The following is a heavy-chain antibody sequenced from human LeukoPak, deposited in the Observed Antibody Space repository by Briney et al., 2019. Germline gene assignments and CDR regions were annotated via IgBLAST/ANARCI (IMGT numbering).Heavy chain of an antibody. V-gene: IGHV4-4*07. J-gene: IGHJ4*02. CDR2: IYTSEST. CDR1: GGSISSYY. D-gene: IGHD6-13*01. Sequence: SETLSLTCTVSGGSISSYYWSWIRQPAGKGLEWIGRIYTSESTNYSPSLKSRVTMSVDTSKNQFSLKLSSVTAADTAVYYCAREYTGIAEYYFDYWGQGTLVSVSS. CDR3: AREYTGIAEYYFDY.